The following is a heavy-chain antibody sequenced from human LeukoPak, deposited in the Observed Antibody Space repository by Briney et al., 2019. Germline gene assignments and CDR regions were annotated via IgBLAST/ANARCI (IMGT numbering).Heavy chain of an antibody. CDR3: ARDLECSSTSCRYYFDY. CDR1: GFTFSKFA. D-gene: IGHD2-2*01. J-gene: IGHJ4*02. Sequence: GGSLRLSCAASGFTFSKFAMSWVRQAPGEGLEWVSGISDSGDSTYYADSVKGRLTISRDNSKNTLYLQMNSLRAEDTAVYYCARDLECSSTSCRYYFDYWGQGTLVTVSS. V-gene: IGHV3-23*01. CDR2: ISDSGDST.